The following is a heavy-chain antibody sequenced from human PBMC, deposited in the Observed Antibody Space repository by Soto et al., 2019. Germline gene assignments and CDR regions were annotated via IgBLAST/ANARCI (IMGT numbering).Heavy chain of an antibody. CDR3: ARLVVVAPVANV. J-gene: IGHJ4*02. D-gene: IGHD2-2*01. Sequence: QLQLQESGPGLVKPSETLCLTCSVSGGSINYNSYHWGWIRQPPGQGLEWIGSIFYTGTTFYNPSLESRVTMSVDTSKNSFSLHLTSVTAADTAVYFCARLVVVAPVANVWGQGTLVTVSS. V-gene: IGHV4-39*02. CDR1: GGSINYNSYH. CDR2: IFYTGTT.